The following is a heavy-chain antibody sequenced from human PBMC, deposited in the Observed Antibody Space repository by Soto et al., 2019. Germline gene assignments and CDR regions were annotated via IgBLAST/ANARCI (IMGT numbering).Heavy chain of an antibody. V-gene: IGHV2-5*02. D-gene: IGHD2-15*01. CDR2: IYWDDDK. J-gene: IGHJ4*02. CDR3: AHRPSYCSGGSCYSGFDY. Sequence: HITLKASGPPLVKPTQTLTLTCTFSGFSLSTSGVGVGWIRQPPGKALEWLALIYWDDDKRYSPSLKSRLTITNDTSKNKVVLTMTNMDPVDTATYYCAHRPSYCSGGSCYSGFDYWGQGTLVTVSS. CDR1: GFSLSTSGVG.